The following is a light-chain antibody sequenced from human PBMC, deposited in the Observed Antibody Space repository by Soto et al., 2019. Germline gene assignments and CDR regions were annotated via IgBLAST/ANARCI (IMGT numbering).Light chain of an antibody. CDR3: QQNYSPFVS. V-gene: IGKV1-39*01. Sequence: DIQMTQSPSSLSASVGDSVTITCRASQNIFTSLNWLQQKRGRAPKVLISSASTLQSGVPSRFSGSGSGTDFTLTIGSLQPDDYATSYCQQNYSPFVSFGGGTTVEI. J-gene: IGKJ4*01. CDR2: SAS. CDR1: QNIFTS.